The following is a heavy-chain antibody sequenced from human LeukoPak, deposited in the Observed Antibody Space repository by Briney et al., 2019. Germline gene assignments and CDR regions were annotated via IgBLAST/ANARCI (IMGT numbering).Heavy chain of an antibody. J-gene: IGHJ4*02. Sequence: SETLSLTCTVSGGSISSGGYYWSWIRQHPGKGLEWTGSIYYSGSTSYNPSLKSRVTISADTSKNQFSLKLSSVTAADTAVYYCAKVGADGSGPYYLDYWGQGTLVTVSS. CDR2: IYYSGST. D-gene: IGHD3-10*01. CDR1: GGSISSGGYY. CDR3: AKVGADGSGPYYLDY. V-gene: IGHV4-31*03.